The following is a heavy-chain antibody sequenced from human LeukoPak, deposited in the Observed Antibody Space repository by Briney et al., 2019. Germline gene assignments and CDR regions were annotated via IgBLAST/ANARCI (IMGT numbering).Heavy chain of an antibody. J-gene: IGHJ1*01. Sequence: PSETLSLTCTVSGGSISSGGYYWSWIRQHPGKGLEWIGYIYYSGSTYYNPSLKSRVTISVDTSKNQFSLKLSSVTAADTAVYYCARHGTRETIAVAAPFQHWGQGTLVTVSS. CDR1: GGSISSGGYY. CDR3: ARHGTRETIAVAAPFQH. V-gene: IGHV4-31*03. CDR2: IYYSGST. D-gene: IGHD6-19*01.